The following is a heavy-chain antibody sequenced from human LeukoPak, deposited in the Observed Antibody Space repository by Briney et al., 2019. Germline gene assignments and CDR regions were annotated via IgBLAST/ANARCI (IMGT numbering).Heavy chain of an antibody. J-gene: IGHJ4*02. Sequence: ASVKVSCKVSGYTLTELSMHWVRQAPGKGLEWMGGFDPEDGETIYAQKFQGRVTMTEDTSTDTAYMELSSLRSEDTAVYYCAKSARITMVRGVINNPPDYWGQGTLVTVSS. CDR2: FDPEDGET. V-gene: IGHV1-24*01. D-gene: IGHD3-10*01. CDR1: GYTLTELS. CDR3: AKSARITMVRGVINNPPDY.